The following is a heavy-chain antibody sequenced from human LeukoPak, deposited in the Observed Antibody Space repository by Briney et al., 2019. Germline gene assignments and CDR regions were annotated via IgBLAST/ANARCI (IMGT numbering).Heavy chain of an antibody. CDR1: GFTFSSYG. Sequence: GRSLRLSCAASGFTFSSYGIHWVRQAPGKGLEWVALISHDGSKKYYADSVKGRFTISRDNSKNTLYLQMNSLRAEDTAVYYCAKDGGPWATVVAFDYWGQGTLVTVSS. J-gene: IGHJ4*02. CDR3: AKDGGPWATVVAFDY. V-gene: IGHV3-30*18. D-gene: IGHD4-23*01. CDR2: ISHDGSKK.